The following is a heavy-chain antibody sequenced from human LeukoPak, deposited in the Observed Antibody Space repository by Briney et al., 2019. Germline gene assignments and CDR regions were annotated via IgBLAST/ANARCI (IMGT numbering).Heavy chain of an antibody. D-gene: IGHD3-10*01. Sequence: SETLSLTCTVSGGSISSYYWSWIRQPPGKGLEWIWYIYYSGSTNYNPSLKSRVTISVDTSKNQFSLKLSSVTAADTAVYYCARVLRSWFDPWGQGTLVTVSS. J-gene: IGHJ5*02. CDR3: ARVLRSWFDP. V-gene: IGHV4-59*01. CDR2: IYYSGST. CDR1: GGSISSYY.